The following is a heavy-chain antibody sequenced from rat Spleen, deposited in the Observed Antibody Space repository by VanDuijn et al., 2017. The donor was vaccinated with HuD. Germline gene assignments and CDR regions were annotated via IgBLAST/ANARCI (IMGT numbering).Heavy chain of an antibody. J-gene: IGHJ3*01. CDR2: INYDGGST. V-gene: IGHV5-43*01. CDR3: ARERNWERYFDY. D-gene: IGHD5-1*01. CDR1: GFTFSDYG. Sequence: EVQLVESGGGLVQPGRSLKLSCVASGFTFSDYGMNWIRQAPGKGLEWVASINYDGGSTHYAETLKGRFTISRDNAKNTVDMQLSSLRSEDTAIYFCARERNWERYFDYWGQGTLVTVSS.